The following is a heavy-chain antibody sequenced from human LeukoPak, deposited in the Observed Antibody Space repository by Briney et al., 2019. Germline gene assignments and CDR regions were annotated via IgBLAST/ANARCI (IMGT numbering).Heavy chain of an antibody. CDR2: IIPIFGTA. CDR1: GGTFISYA. Sequence: SVKVSCNASGGTFISYAISWVRQAPGQGLEWMGGIIPIFGTANYAQKFQGRVTITADESTSTAYMELSSLRSEDTAVYYCARREGYCSSTSCPTAYYGMDVWGQGTTVTVSS. J-gene: IGHJ6*02. V-gene: IGHV1-69*13. D-gene: IGHD2-2*01. CDR3: ARREGYCSSTSCPTAYYGMDV.